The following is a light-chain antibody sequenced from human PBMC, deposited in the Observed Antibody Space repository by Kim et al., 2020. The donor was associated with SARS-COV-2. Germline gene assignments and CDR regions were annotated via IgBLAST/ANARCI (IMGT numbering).Light chain of an antibody. CDR1: SIGLQS. V-gene: IGLV3-21*04. Sequence: SYELTQPPSVSVAPGKTARITCGENSIGLQSVHWYQQKPGQAPVLVIYYDTDGPSGIPERFSGSNSGNTATLTISRVEAGDEADYYCQVWDTGSDHPIFG. CDR2: YDT. J-gene: IGLJ2*01. CDR3: QVWDTGSDHPI.